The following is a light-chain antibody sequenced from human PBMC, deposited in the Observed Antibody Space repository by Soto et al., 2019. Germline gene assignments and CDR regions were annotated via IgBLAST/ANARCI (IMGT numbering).Light chain of an antibody. V-gene: IGKV3-11*01. J-gene: IGKJ5*01. CDR3: QQRRSCPTTIT. CDR1: QSVSTY. Sequence: EIVLTQSPATLSLSPGERATLSCRASQSVSTYLAWYQQRPGQAPRLLIYDASYRATDIPPRFSGSGSGTDFTLTISSLEPEDFAVYYCQQRRSCPTTITLGQGTRLEIK. CDR2: DAS.